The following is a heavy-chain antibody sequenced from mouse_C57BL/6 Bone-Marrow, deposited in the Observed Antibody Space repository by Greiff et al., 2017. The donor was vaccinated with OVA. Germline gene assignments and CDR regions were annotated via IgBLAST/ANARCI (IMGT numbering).Heavy chain of an antibody. Sequence: VQLQESGAELARPGASVKLSCKASGYTFTSYGISWVKQRTGQGLEWIGEIYPRSGNTYYNAKFKGKATLTADKSSSTAYMELRCLTSEDSAVYFCARSYYSNYYFDYWGQGTTLTVSS. CDR3: ARSYYSNYYFDY. J-gene: IGHJ2*01. CDR2: IYPRSGNT. D-gene: IGHD2-5*01. CDR1: GYTFTSYG. V-gene: IGHV1-81*01.